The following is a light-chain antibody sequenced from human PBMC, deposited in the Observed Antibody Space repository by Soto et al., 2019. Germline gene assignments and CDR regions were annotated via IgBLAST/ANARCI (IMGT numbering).Light chain of an antibody. CDR2: DAS. Sequence: EIVLTQSPATLSLSPGQRATLSCRASQSVSNYLGWYQQKPDQAPRLLIYDASNRATGIPARFSGSGSGTDFTLIISSLEPEDFAVYYCQQRSNWPGTFGQGTKVEIK. J-gene: IGKJ1*01. V-gene: IGKV3-11*01. CDR3: QQRSNWPGT. CDR1: QSVSNY.